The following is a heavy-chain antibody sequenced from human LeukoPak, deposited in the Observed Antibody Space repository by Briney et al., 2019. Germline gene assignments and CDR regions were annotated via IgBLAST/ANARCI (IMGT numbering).Heavy chain of an antibody. V-gene: IGHV3-9*01. D-gene: IGHD1-26*01. Sequence: GGSLRLSCAASGFTFDDYSMHWVRQAPGKGLEWVSVISWNSGSIGYADSVKGRFTISRDNAKNSLYLQMNSLRAEDTALYYCAKVRYSGSYYAPFDYWGQGTLVTVSS. CDR1: GFTFDDYS. J-gene: IGHJ4*02. CDR2: ISWNSGSI. CDR3: AKVRYSGSYYAPFDY.